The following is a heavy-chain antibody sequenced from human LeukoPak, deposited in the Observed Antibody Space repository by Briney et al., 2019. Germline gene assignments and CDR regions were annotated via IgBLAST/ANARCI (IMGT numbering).Heavy chain of an antibody. CDR2: ISSSSSTI. Sequence: PGGALRLSCAASGFTFSSYSMNWVRQPPGKGLEGVSYISSSSSTIYYPHSLKGRFTISRENAKNALYLQMNRVRGEDTAVYYCARKGVPGYYGMDVWRQGTRVRVFS. D-gene: IGHD2-8*01. V-gene: IGHV3-48*04. CDR1: GFTFSSYS. CDR3: ARKGVPGYYGMDV. J-gene: IGHJ6*01.